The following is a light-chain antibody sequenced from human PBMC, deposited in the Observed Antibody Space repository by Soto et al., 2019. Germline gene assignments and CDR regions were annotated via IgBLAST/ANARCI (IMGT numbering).Light chain of an antibody. CDR3: QTWGAGIVV. V-gene: IGLV4-69*01. Sequence: QPVLTQSPSASASLGASAKLTCSLSSVPSRYAIAWHQQQPEKGPRYLMKLNSDGSHSKGDGIPDRFSGSSSGAERYLTITSLQSADEADYYCQTWGAGIVVFGGGTKLTVL. J-gene: IGLJ2*01. CDR2: LNSDGSH. CDR1: SVPSRYA.